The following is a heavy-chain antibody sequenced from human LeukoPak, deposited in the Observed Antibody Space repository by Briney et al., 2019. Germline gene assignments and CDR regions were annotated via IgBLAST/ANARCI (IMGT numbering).Heavy chain of an antibody. D-gene: IGHD3-10*01. J-gene: IGHJ4*02. CDR1: GCALSTTGKG. CDR3: ARIRYGSGSYHFDY. Sequence: ESAPALVKPTQTLTLTCTFSGCALSTTGKGLSWIRQPPGNAREWLALIDWDDDKYYSTSLKTRLTISKDTSKHQVVLTMTNMDPVDPAPYYCARIRYGSGSYHFDYWGQGTLVTVSS. CDR2: IDWDDDK. V-gene: IGHV2-70*01.